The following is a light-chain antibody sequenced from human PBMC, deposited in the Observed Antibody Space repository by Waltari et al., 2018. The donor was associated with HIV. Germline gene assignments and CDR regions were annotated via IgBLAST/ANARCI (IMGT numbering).Light chain of an antibody. J-gene: IGLJ2*01. Sequence: QSVLTQPPSVSGAPGQRVTIACAGSTSNIGADYDVHWYQQFPGTAPKLIIYHTNNRPSGVPDRCSGSKSDTSASLASTGLQPEDEADYYCQSYDNSLSAVVFGRGTRVTVL. CDR2: HTN. CDR1: TSNIGADYD. V-gene: IGLV1-40*01. CDR3: QSYDNSLSAVV.